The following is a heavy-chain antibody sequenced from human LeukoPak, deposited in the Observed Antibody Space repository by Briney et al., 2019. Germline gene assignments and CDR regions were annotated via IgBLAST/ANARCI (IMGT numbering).Heavy chain of an antibody. CDR3: ARGYCNGATYYGFDY. J-gene: IGHJ4*02. CDR2: IYYSGST. CDR1: GGSINSGDYY. V-gene: IGHV4-31*03. D-gene: IGHD2-15*01. Sequence: PSQTLSPTCTVSGGSINSGDYYWSWIRQHPGKGLEWIGHIYYSGSTFYNPYLKSRLTISVDNSKNQFSLKLSSVTAADTAVYYCARGYCNGATYYGFDYWGQGTLVTVSS.